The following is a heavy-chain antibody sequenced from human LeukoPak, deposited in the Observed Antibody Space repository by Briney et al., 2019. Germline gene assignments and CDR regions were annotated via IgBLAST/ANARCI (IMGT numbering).Heavy chain of an antibody. CDR3: ARGPSSNWNDKGPFDY. CDR2: INPNSGGT. Sequence: ASVKVSCKASGYTFTGYYMHWVRQAPGQGLEWMGWINPNSGGTNYAQKFQGWVTMTRDTSISTAYMELSRLRSDDTAVYYCARGPSSNWNDKGPFDYWGQGTLVTVSS. V-gene: IGHV1-2*04. D-gene: IGHD1-1*01. CDR1: GYTFTGYY. J-gene: IGHJ4*02.